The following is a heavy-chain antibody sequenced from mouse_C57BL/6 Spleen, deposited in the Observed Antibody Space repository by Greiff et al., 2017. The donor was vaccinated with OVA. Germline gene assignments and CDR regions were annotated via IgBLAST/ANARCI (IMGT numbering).Heavy chain of an antibody. CDR1: GYTFTDYY. CDR3: AREGTYYSNYGAMDY. V-gene: IGHV1-26*01. Sequence: VQLQQSGPELVKPGASVKISCKASGYTFTDYYMNWVKQSHGKSLEWIGDINPNNGGTSYNQKFKGKATLTVDKSSSTAYMELRSLTSEDSAVYYCAREGTYYSNYGAMDYWGQGTSVTVSS. J-gene: IGHJ4*01. D-gene: IGHD2-5*01. CDR2: INPNNGGT.